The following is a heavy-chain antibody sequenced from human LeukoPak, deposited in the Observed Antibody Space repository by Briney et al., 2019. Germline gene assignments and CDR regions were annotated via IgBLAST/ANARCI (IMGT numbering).Heavy chain of an antibody. D-gene: IGHD1-26*01. CDR2: IYSGGST. Sequence: GGSLRLSCAASGFTVSSNYMSWVRQAPGKGLEWVSVIYSGGSTYYADSVKGRFTLSRDNSKNTLYLQMNSLRAEDTAVYYCARELTTTATIDYWGQGTLVTVSS. V-gene: IGHV3-66*01. CDR1: GFTVSSNY. J-gene: IGHJ4*02. CDR3: ARELTTTATIDY.